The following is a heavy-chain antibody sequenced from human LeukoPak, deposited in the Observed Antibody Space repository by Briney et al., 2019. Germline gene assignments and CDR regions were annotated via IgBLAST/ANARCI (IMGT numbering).Heavy chain of an antibody. D-gene: IGHD3-3*01. Sequence: SQTLSLTCTVSGGSISSETYYWTWVRQPAGKGLEWIGRIYSSGSTSYNPSLKSRVTISVDTSKNQFSLKLSSVTAADTAVYYCARTPSDRFGVVTPFDYWGQGTLVTVSS. V-gene: IGHV4-61*02. CDR1: GGSISSETYY. CDR2: IYSSGST. J-gene: IGHJ4*02. CDR3: ARTPSDRFGVVTPFDY.